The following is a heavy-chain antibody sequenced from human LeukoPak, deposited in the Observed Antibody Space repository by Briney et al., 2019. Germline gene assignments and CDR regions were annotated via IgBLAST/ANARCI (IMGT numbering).Heavy chain of an antibody. Sequence: KAGGSLRLSCAASGFTLSSYSMDWVRQAPGKGLEWVSSTSSSSSYMYYADSVKGRFTISRDNAKNSLYLQMNSLRAEDTAVYYCARIPIYSGSYPFDYWGQGTPVTVSS. D-gene: IGHD1-26*01. V-gene: IGHV3-21*01. CDR1: GFTLSSYS. CDR3: ARIPIYSGSYPFDY. J-gene: IGHJ4*02. CDR2: TSSSSSYM.